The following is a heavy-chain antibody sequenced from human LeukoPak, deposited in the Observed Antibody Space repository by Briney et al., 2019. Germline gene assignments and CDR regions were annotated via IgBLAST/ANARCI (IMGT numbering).Heavy chain of an antibody. Sequence: GASLRLSCAASGXTFNDYYMSWIRQAPGKGLEWVSFISSSGGHTNYADSVKGRFTISRDNAKNSLYLQMNSLRAEDTAVYYCARNPGPGTLDNWGQGTLVTVSS. V-gene: IGHV3-11*06. J-gene: IGHJ4*02. CDR3: ARNPGPGTLDN. CDR1: GXTFNDYY. CDR2: ISSSGGHT. D-gene: IGHD6-13*01.